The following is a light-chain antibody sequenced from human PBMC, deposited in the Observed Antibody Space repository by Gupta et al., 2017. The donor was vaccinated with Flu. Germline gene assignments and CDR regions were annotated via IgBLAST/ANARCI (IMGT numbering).Light chain of an antibody. Sequence: KVTISCSGSSCDIANNYGSWYQQHPGPAPELLIYEDNKRPSGSPDRFSGSNSDTTATLVITRAQAGDEGDYYCGTSDTSLSAWVFGGGTKLTVL. V-gene: IGLV1-51*02. CDR3: GTSDTSLSAWV. CDR1: SCDIANNY. CDR2: EDN. J-gene: IGLJ3*02.